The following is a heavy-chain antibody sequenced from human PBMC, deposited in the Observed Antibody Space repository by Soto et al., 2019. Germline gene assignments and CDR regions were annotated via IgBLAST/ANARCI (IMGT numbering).Heavy chain of an antibody. J-gene: IGHJ4*02. CDR3: ARGSGSLYYFHY. V-gene: IGHV3-53*01. D-gene: IGHD1-26*01. CDR1: GFNVSTNY. CDR2: IYSGGTT. Sequence: EVQLVESGGGLMQPGGSLRLSCAASGFNVSTNYMTWVHQAPGKGLEWVSVIYSGGTTYYADSVKGRFIISRDNFKNTLYLQMNNLRAEDTALYYCARGSGSLYYFHYWGQGTLVTVSS.